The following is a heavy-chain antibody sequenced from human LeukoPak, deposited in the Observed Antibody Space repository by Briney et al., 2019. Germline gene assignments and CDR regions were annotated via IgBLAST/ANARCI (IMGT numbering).Heavy chain of an antibody. CDR1: GFSFKDYG. CDR3: AKHLTATNTYIFFGLDV. D-gene: IGHD1-26*01. CDR2: INWNGGGT. V-gene: IGHV3-9*01. Sequence: GGSLRLSCAVTGFSFKDYGMHWVRQPPGKGLEWVSAINWNGGGTDYADSVKGRFTISRDNAKNSLYLRLSSLRPEDTALYYCAKHLTATNTYIFFGLDVWGQGTSVTVSS. J-gene: IGHJ6*02.